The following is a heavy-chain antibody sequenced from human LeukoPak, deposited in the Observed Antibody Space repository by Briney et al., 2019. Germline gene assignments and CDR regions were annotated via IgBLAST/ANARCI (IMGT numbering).Heavy chain of an antibody. CDR3: ARVSDIVALFPAFDY. J-gene: IGHJ4*02. CDR1: GFTVSSNY. Sequence: GGSLRLSCAASGFTVSSNYMSWVRQAPGKGLEWVSVIYSGGSTYYSDSVKGRFTIFRDNSKKTMYLQMNRLRAEDTAVYYCARVSDIVALFPAFDYWGQGTLVTVSS. CDR2: IYSGGST. D-gene: IGHD5-12*01. V-gene: IGHV3-66*01.